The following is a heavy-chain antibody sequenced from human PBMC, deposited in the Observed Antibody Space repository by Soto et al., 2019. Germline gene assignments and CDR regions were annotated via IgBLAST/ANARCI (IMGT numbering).Heavy chain of an antibody. D-gene: IGHD1-1*01. J-gene: IGHJ6*02. CDR3: VRQGIGNLHGLVDV. CDR2: VYNTGGT. V-gene: IGHV4-59*08. CDR1: SGPSSSHN. Sequence: QVHLQQSGPGLVKPSETLSLTCTVSSGPSSSHNWGWIRQSPGRGLEWIGYVYNTGGTSYNPSLKSRVTISADTSANPISLTLSSATAADTAIYYCVRQGIGNLHGLVDVWGQGTTVSVSS.